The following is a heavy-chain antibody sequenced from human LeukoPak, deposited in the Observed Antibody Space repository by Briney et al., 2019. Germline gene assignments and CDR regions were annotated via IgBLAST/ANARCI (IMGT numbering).Heavy chain of an antibody. CDR1: GFTFSSYA. Sequence: GGSLRLSCAASGFTFSSYAMSWVRQSPGKGLEWVSAISGSGGSTYYADSVKGRFTISRDNSKNTLYLQMNSLRAEDTAVYYCAKSVLLRYFDWGRGGYFDYWGQGTLVTVSS. D-gene: IGHD3-9*01. CDR2: ISGSGGST. J-gene: IGHJ4*02. CDR3: AKSVLLRYFDWGRGGYFDY. V-gene: IGHV3-23*01.